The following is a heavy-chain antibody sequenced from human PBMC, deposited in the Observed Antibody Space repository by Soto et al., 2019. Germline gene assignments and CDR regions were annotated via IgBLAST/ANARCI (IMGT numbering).Heavy chain of an antibody. CDR2: IWYDGSNT. CDR1: GFTFSSYA. V-gene: IGHV3-33*01. Sequence: VGSLRLSCAASGFTFSSYAMHWVRQAPGKGLEWVGFIWYDGSNTFYAESVKGRFTISRDNAKNSLYLQMNSLRAEDTAVYYCARDRYSYYDFWSGSLPYYYYGMDVWGQGTTVTVSS. CDR3: ARDRYSYYDFWSGSLPYYYYGMDV. D-gene: IGHD3-3*01. J-gene: IGHJ6*02.